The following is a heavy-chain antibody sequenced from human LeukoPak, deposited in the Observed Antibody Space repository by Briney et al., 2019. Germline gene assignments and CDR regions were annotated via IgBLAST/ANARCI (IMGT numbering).Heavy chain of an antibody. V-gene: IGHV3-30-3*01. CDR3: ARQGGIFSSSSGVPYYYYMDV. Sequence: PGRSLRLSCAASGFTFSSYAMHWVRQAPGKGLEWVAVISYDGSNKYYADSVKGRFTISRDNSKNTLYLQMNSLRAEDTAVYYCARQGGIFSSSSGVPYYYYMDVWGKGTTVTVSS. D-gene: IGHD6-6*01. CDR1: GFTFSSYA. J-gene: IGHJ6*03. CDR2: ISYDGSNK.